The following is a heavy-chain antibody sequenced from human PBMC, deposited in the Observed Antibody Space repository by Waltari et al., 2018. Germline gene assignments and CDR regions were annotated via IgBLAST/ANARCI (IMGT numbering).Heavy chain of an antibody. CDR3: ARGSPHPGHYYYYGMDV. J-gene: IGHJ6*02. D-gene: IGHD1-26*01. CDR2: IYRGGST. CDR1: GFTVSSNY. V-gene: IGHV3-66*02. Sequence: EVQLVESGGGLVQPGGSLRLSCAASGFTVSSNYMRWVRQAPGKGLEWDSVIYRGGSTYYADSVKGRFTISRDNSKNTLYLQMNSLRAEDTAVYYCARGSPHPGHYYYYGMDVWGQGTTVTVSS.